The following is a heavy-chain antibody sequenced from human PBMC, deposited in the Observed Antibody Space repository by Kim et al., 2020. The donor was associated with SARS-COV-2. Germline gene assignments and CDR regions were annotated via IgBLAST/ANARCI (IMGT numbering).Heavy chain of an antibody. CDR3: ARSTLQSPGYFQH. V-gene: IGHV6-1*01. J-gene: IGHJ1*01. CDR2: TYYRSKWYN. Sequence: SQTLSLTCAISGDSVSSNSAAWNWTRQSPSRGLEWLGRTYYRSKWYNDYAVSVKSRITINPDTSKNQFSLQLNSVTPEDTAVYYCARSTLQSPGYFQHWGQGTLVTVSS. CDR1: GDSVSSNSAA.